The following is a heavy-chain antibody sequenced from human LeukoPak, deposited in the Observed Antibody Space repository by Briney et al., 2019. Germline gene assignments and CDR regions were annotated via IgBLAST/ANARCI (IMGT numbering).Heavy chain of an antibody. D-gene: IGHD1-26*01. CDR2: IYSGSST. CDR1: GFTVSSNY. V-gene: IGHV3-53*01. Sequence: GGSLSLSCAASGFTVSSNYMSWVRQAPGKGPEWVSVIYSGSSTYYADSVKGRFTISRDNSKNTLYLQMNSLRAEDTAVYYCARDGVMGATYYFDNWGQGTLVTVSS. CDR3: ARDGVMGATYYFDN. J-gene: IGHJ4*02.